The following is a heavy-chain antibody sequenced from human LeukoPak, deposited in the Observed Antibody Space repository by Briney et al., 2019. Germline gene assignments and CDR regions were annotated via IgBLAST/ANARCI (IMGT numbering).Heavy chain of an antibody. J-gene: IGHJ4*02. Sequence: ASVKVSCKASGYTFTSYDINWVRQATGQGLEWMGWMNPNSGNTGYAQKFQGRVTMTRNTSISTAYMELSSLRSEDSAIYYCTRGSSGRRDNWGQGTLVTVSA. CDR1: GYTFTSYD. CDR3: TRGSSGRRDN. D-gene: IGHD6-19*01. V-gene: IGHV1-8*01. CDR2: MNPNSGNT.